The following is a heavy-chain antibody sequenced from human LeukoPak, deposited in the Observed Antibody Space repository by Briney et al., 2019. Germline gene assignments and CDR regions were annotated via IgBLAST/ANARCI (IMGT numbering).Heavy chain of an antibody. Sequence: GGSLRLSCAASGFTFSSYSMNWVRQAPGKGLEWVSSISSSSSYIYYADSVKGRFTISRDNAKNSLYLQMNSLRAEDTAVYYCARVRCSSTSCTYYFDYWGQRTLVTFSS. CDR3: ARVRCSSTSCTYYFDY. CDR1: GFTFSSYS. V-gene: IGHV3-21*01. D-gene: IGHD2-2*01. J-gene: IGHJ4*02. CDR2: ISSSSSYI.